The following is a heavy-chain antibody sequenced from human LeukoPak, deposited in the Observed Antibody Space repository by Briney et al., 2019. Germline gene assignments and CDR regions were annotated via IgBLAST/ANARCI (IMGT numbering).Heavy chain of an antibody. Sequence: GGSLRLSCAASGFTFDDYTMPWVRQAPGKGLEWVSLISWDGGSTYYADSVKGRFTISRDNSKNSLYLQMNSLRTEDTALYYCAKDSGSSWQDYYYMDVWGKGTTVTVSS. CDR2: ISWDGGST. CDR3: AKDSGSSWQDYYYMDV. J-gene: IGHJ6*03. CDR1: GFTFDDYT. V-gene: IGHV3-43*01. D-gene: IGHD6-13*01.